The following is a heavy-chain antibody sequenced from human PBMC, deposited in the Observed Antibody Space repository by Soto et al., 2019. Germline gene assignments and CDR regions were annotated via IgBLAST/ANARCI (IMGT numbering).Heavy chain of an antibody. Sequence: QVQLVESGGGVVQPGRSLRLSCAASGFTFSSYAMHWVRQAPGKGLEWVAVISYDGSNKYYADSVKGRVTSSRDNSKNTLYLQMNSLRAEDTAVYYCARGGSGWGMDVWGQGTTVTVSS. CDR2: ISYDGSNK. J-gene: IGHJ6*02. CDR1: GFTFSSYA. V-gene: IGHV3-30-3*01. CDR3: ARGGSGWGMDV. D-gene: IGHD6-19*01.